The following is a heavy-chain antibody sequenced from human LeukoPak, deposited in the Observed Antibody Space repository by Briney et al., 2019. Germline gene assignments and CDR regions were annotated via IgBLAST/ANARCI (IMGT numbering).Heavy chain of an antibody. V-gene: IGHV4-34*09. Sequence: SETLSLTCAVYGGSFSGYYWSWIRQPPGKGLEWIGYIYYSGSTYYNPSLKSRVTISVDTSKNQFSLKLSSVTAADTAVYYCARMGGTMVRGVILYWGQGTLVTVSS. CDR3: ARMGGTMVRGVILY. CDR1: GGSFSGYY. D-gene: IGHD3-10*01. J-gene: IGHJ4*02. CDR2: IYYSGST.